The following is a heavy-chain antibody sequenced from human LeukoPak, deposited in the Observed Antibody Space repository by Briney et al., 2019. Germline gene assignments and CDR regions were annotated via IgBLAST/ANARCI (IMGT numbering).Heavy chain of an antibody. D-gene: IGHD1-26*01. V-gene: IGHV3-53*01. Sequence: GGSLRLSCAASGFTVSSNYMSWVRQAPGKGLVWVSVTYSSGSTYYADSVKGRFTISRDNSKNTLDLQMNSLRAEDTAVYYCARDVYTGRYYLDYWGQETLVTVSS. CDR1: GFTVSSNY. J-gene: IGHJ4*02. CDR3: ARDVYTGRYYLDY. CDR2: TYSSGST.